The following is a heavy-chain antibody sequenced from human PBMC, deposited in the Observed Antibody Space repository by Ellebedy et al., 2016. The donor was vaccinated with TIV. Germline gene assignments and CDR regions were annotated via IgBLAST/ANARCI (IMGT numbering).Heavy chain of an antibody. CDR3: AKFRSGYDHDYYYYYGMDV. J-gene: IGHJ6*02. CDR2: ISGSGGST. Sequence: GESLKISXAASGFTFSSYAMSWVRQAPGKGLEWVSAISGSGGSTYYADSVKGRFTISRDNSKNTLYLQMNSLRAEDTAVYYCAKFRSGYDHDYYYYYGMDVWGQGTTVTVSS. V-gene: IGHV3-23*01. D-gene: IGHD5-12*01. CDR1: GFTFSSYA.